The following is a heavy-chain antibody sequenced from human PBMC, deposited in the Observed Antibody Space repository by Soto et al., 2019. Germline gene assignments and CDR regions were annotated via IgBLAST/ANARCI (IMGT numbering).Heavy chain of an antibody. Sequence: GESLKISCKGSGYSFTSYWISWVRQMPGKGLEWMGRIDPSDSYTNYSPSFQGHVTISADRPISTAYLQWSSLKASDTAMYYCARRRRSSSSAGAFDIWGQGTMVTVSS. J-gene: IGHJ3*02. D-gene: IGHD6-6*01. CDR3: ARRRRSSSSAGAFDI. CDR1: GYSFTSYW. CDR2: IDPSDSYT. V-gene: IGHV5-10-1*01.